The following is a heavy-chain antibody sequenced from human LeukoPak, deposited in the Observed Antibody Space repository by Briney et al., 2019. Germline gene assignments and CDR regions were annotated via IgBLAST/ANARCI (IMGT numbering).Heavy chain of an antibody. CDR2: INPNSGGT. V-gene: IGHV1-2*02. Sequence: ASVKVSCKASGYTFTGYYMHWVRQAPGQGLEWMGWINPNSGGTSYAQKFQGRVTMTRDTSISTAYMELSRLRSDDTAVYYCARLPSYWELTDYWGQGTLVTVSS. D-gene: IGHD1-26*01. J-gene: IGHJ4*02. CDR3: ARLPSYWELTDY. CDR1: GYTFTGYY.